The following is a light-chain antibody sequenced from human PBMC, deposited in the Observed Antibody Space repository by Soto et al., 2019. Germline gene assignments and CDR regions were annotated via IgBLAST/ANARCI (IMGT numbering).Light chain of an antibody. V-gene: IGLV2-14*01. CDR2: EVS. J-gene: IGLJ3*02. CDR1: SSDVGGYKY. Sequence: QSALTQPASVSGSPGQSITISCTGTSSDVGGYKYVSWYQQHPGKAPKLMIYEVSDRPSGVSNRFSGSKSGNTASLTISGLQAEDEADYYCSSYMSTSTREFGGGTKLTVL. CDR3: SSYMSTSTRE.